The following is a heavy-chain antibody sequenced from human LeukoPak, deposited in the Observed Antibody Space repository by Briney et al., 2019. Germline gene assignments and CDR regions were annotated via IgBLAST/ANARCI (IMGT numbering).Heavy chain of an antibody. V-gene: IGHV4-31*03. D-gene: IGHD6-13*01. CDR1: GGSISSGGYY. CDR2: IYYSGST. CDR3: ARVFWGAAAGRSYYYMDV. J-gene: IGHJ6*03. Sequence: PSQTLSLTCTVSGGSISSGGYYWSWIRQHPGKGLEWIGYIYYSGSTYYNPSLKSRVTISVDTSKNQFSLKLSSVTTADTAVYYCARVFWGAAAGRSYYYMDVWGKGTTVTVSS.